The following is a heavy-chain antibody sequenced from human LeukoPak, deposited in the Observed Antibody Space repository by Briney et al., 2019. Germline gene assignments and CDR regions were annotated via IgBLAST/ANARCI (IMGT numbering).Heavy chain of an antibody. Sequence: GASVKVSCKASGYTFISYSMNWVRQAPGQGLEWMGGIIPIFGTANYAQKFQGRVTITADESTSTAYMELSSLRSEDTAVYYCARDSGGSCYSDCYFDYWGQGTLVTVSS. D-gene: IGHD2-15*01. V-gene: IGHV1-69*13. CDR2: IIPIFGTA. CDR3: ARDSGGSCYSDCYFDY. J-gene: IGHJ4*02. CDR1: GYTFISYS.